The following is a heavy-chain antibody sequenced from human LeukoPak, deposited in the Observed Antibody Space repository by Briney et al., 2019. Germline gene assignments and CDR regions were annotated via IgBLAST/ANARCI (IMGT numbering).Heavy chain of an antibody. CDR2: ISGNGAHP. J-gene: IGHJ4*02. CDR3: ATDSSSWYFDY. D-gene: IGHD6-13*01. Sequence: GGSLRLSCEASEFILSSYAMSWVRQAPGKGLEWVSSISGNGAHPYYADSVRGRFTISRDFSRNAVYLQMNSLRAEDTAVYYCATDSSSWYFDYWGQGTLVTVSS. V-gene: IGHV3-23*01. CDR1: EFILSSYA.